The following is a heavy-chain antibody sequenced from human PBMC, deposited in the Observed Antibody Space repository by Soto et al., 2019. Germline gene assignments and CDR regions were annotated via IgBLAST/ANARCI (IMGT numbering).Heavy chain of an antibody. CDR1: GGSFSGYY. Sequence: SETLSLTCAVYGGSFSGYYWSWIRHPPGKGLEWIGEINHSGSTNYNPSLKSRVTISVDTSKNQFSLKLSSVTAADTAVYYCARGRIAVAGTWLDYWGQGTLVTVSS. J-gene: IGHJ4*02. CDR2: INHSGST. CDR3: ARGRIAVAGTWLDY. V-gene: IGHV4-34*01. D-gene: IGHD6-19*01.